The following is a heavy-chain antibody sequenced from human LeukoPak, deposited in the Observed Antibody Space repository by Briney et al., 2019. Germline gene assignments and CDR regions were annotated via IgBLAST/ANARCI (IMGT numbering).Heavy chain of an antibody. V-gene: IGHV4-4*07. J-gene: IGHJ2*01. CDR3: ARGAIAAAHWYFDL. CDR1: GGSISSYY. CDR2: IYTSGST. D-gene: IGHD6-13*01. Sequence: SETLSLTCTVSGGSISSYYWSWIRQPAGKGLGWIGRIYTSGSTNYNPSLKSRVTMSVDTSKNQFSLKLSSVTAADTAVYYCARGAIAAAHWYFDLWGRGTLVTVSS.